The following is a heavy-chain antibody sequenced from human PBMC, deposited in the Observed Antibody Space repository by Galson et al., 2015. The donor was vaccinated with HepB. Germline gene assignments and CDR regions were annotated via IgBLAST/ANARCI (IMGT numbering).Heavy chain of an antibody. J-gene: IGHJ3*02. CDR1: GGSISSGGYS. V-gene: IGHV4-30-2*01. Sequence: TLSLTCAVSGGSISSGGYSWSWIRQPPGKGLEWIGYIYHSGSTYYNPSLKSRVTISVDRSKNQFSLKLSSVTAADTAVYYCARALPTMLDSSSWYPDIGAFDIWGQGTMVTVSS. CDR3: ARALPTMLDSSSWYPDIGAFDI. CDR2: IYHSGST. D-gene: IGHD6-13*01.